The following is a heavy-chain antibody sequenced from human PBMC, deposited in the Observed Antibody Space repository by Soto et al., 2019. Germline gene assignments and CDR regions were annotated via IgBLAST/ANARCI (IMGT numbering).Heavy chain of an antibody. D-gene: IGHD3-10*01. CDR1: GYTFTNYG. CDR2: ISAYNGNT. Sequence: SVKVSCKASGYTFTNYGISWVRQAPGQGLEWMGWISAYNGNTNHAQKLQGRVTMTTDTSTSTAYMELRSLRSDDTAVYYCARGVGSGSYYNQYNWFDPWGQGTLVTVSS. V-gene: IGHV1-18*01. J-gene: IGHJ5*02. CDR3: ARGVGSGSYYNQYNWFDP.